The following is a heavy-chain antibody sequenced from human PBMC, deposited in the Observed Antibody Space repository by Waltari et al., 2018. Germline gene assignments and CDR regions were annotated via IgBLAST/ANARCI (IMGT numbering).Heavy chain of an antibody. CDR1: GFTFSSYA. V-gene: IGHV3-23*01. Sequence: EVQLLESGGGLVQPGGSLRLSCAASGFTFSSYAMSWVRQAPGTGLEWVSAISGSGGSTYYADSVKGRFTISRDNSKNTLYLQMNSLRAEDTAVYYCAKSITMVRGVLAYYYYGMDVWGQGTTVTVSS. D-gene: IGHD3-10*01. CDR2: ISGSGGST. J-gene: IGHJ6*02. CDR3: AKSITMVRGVLAYYYYGMDV.